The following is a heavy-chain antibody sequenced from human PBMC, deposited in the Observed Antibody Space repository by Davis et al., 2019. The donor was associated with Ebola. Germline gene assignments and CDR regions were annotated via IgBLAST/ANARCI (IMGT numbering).Heavy chain of an antibody. CDR2: TNSDGTNT. V-gene: IGHV3-74*01. J-gene: IGHJ6*02. CDR3: GRVIGIPGIGMDV. Sequence: GESLKISCAASGFTFSNYWMHWVRQAPGKGLEWVSRTNSDGTNTAYADSVKGRFTMSRDKAKNTLYLQMNSLRAEDTAMYYCGRVIGIPGIGMDVWGQGTTVTVSS. CDR1: GFTFSNYW. D-gene: IGHD2-21*01.